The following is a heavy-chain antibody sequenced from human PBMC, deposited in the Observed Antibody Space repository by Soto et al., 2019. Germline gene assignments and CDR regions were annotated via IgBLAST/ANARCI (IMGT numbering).Heavy chain of an antibody. J-gene: IGHJ4*02. CDR1: GFTISNYA. CDR2: IRASGVTT. D-gene: IGHD1-26*01. CDR3: AKGAIGRLDY. Sequence: DVQLLDSGGGLVQPGRSQRLSCAASGFTISNYAMSWVRQAPGKGLEWVSTIRASGVTTFYADSARGRFTISRDNSKNTLSLQMNSLTADDTAIYYCAKGAIGRLDYWGQGTLVTVSS. V-gene: IGHV3-23*01.